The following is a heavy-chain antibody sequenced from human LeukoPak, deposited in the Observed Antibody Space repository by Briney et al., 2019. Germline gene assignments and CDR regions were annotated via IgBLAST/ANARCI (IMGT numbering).Heavy chain of an antibody. Sequence: GRSLRLSCAASGFTFSSYSMNWVRQAPGKGLEWVSSISSSSSYIYYADSVKGRFTISRDNAKNSLYLQMNSLRAEDTAVYYCARGAPDGSGAFDIWGQGTMVTVSS. D-gene: IGHD3-3*01. CDR3: ARGAPDGSGAFDI. J-gene: IGHJ3*02. CDR1: GFTFSSYS. CDR2: ISSSSSYI. V-gene: IGHV3-21*01.